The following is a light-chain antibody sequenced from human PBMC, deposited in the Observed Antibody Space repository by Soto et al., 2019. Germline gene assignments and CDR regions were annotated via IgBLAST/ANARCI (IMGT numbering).Light chain of an antibody. CDR1: QSVSSN. V-gene: IGKV3-15*01. CDR3: QQYNNWWT. Sequence: EIVMTQSPATLSVSPGERATLSCRASQSVSSNLAWYQQKPVQAPRLLIYVASTRATGIPARFSGSGSGTEFTLTISSLQSEDFAVYYCQQYNNWWTFGQGTKVEIK. J-gene: IGKJ1*01. CDR2: VAS.